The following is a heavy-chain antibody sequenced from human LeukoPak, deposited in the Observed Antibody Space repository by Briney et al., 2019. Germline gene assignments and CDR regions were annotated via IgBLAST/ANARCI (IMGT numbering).Heavy chain of an antibody. CDR1: GFTFSGSA. J-gene: IGHJ4*02. Sequence: SGGSLRLSCAASGFTFSGSAMHWVRQASGKGLEWVGRIRSKANSYATAYAASVKGRFTISRDDSKNTAYLQMNSLKTEDTAVYYCAREDSSGSYRFDYWGQGTLVTVSS. D-gene: IGHD1-26*01. CDR2: IRSKANSYAT. CDR3: AREDSSGSYRFDY. V-gene: IGHV3-73*01.